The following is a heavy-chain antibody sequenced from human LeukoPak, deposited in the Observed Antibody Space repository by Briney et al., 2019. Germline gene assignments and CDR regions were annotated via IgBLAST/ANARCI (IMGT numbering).Heavy chain of an antibody. J-gene: IGHJ4*02. V-gene: IGHV4-59*08. CDR1: GGSISSYY. CDR2: IYYSGST. CDR3: ARQYSGYDPIDY. D-gene: IGHD5-12*01. Sequence: SETLSLTCTVSGGSISSYYWSWIRQPPGKGLEWIGYIYYSGSTNYNPSLKSRVTISVDTSKNQFSLKLSSVTAADTAVYYCARQYSGYDPIDYWGQGTLVTVSS.